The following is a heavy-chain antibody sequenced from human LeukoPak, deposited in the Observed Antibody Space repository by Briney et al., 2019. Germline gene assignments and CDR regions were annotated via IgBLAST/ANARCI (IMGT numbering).Heavy chain of an antibody. CDR1: GDSISSYY. CDR2: IYHGGST. CDR3: ARELSPGRFGEFPPAFDI. V-gene: IGHV4-59*01. Sequence: PSETLSLTCTVSGDSISSYYWYWIRQSPGKGLEWIGYIYHGGSTKNNPSLKRRLTMSLDTSKNQFSLKQSSVTATDTAIYYCARELSPGRFGEFPPAFDIWGQGTMVTVSS. D-gene: IGHD3-10*01. J-gene: IGHJ3*02.